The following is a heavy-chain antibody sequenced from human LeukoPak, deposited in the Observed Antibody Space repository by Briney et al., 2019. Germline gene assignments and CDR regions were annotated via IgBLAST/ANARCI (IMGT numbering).Heavy chain of an antibody. CDR1: AGSFSGYY. V-gene: IGHV4-34*01. Sequence: SETLSLTCSVYAGSFSGYYWSWIRQPPGKGLEWIGEINHSGSTNYNPSLKSRVTISVDTSKNQFSLKLSSVTAADTAVYYCAMLGGQWLVSPFDYWGQGTLVTVSS. CDR2: INHSGST. D-gene: IGHD6-19*01. J-gene: IGHJ4*02. CDR3: AMLGGQWLVSPFDY.